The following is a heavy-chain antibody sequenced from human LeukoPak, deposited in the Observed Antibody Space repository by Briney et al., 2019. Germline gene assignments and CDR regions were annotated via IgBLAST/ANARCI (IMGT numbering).Heavy chain of an antibody. CDR3: ARSFRMGYGYYYYYMDV. CDR2: INHSGST. J-gene: IGHJ6*03. V-gene: IGHV4-34*01. CDR1: GGSFSGYY. D-gene: IGHD5-18*01. Sequence: SETLSLTCAVYGGSFSGYYWSWIRQPPGKGLEWIGEINHSGSTNYNPSLKSRFTISVDTSKNQFSLKLSSVTAADTAVYYCARSFRMGYGYYYYYMDVWGKGTTVTVSS.